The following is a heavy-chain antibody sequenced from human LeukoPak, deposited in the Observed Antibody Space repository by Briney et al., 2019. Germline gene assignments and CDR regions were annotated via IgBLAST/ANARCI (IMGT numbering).Heavy chain of an antibody. CDR3: ARRRRRGFGKLLSSSYYFDY. V-gene: IGHV4-34*01. CDR2: INHSGST. CDR1: GGSFSGYY. Sequence: SETLSLTCAVYGGSFSGYYWSWIRQPPGKGLEWIGEINHSGSTNYNPSLKSRVTISVDTSKNQFSLKLSSVTAADTAVYYCARRRRRGFGKLLSSSYYFDYWGQGTLVTVSS. J-gene: IGHJ4*02. D-gene: IGHD3-10*01.